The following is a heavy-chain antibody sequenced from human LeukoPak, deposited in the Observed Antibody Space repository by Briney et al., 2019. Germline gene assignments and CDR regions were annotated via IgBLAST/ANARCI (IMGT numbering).Heavy chain of an antibody. CDR3: ARPDSSGYYDDAFDI. J-gene: IGHJ3*02. V-gene: IGHV5-51*01. CDR2: IYPGDSDT. Sequence: GESLKISCKGSGYSFTSYWIGWVRQMPGKGLEWMGIIYPGDSDTRYSPPFQGQVTISADKSISTAYLQWSSLKASDTAMYYCARPDSSGYYDDAFDIWGQGTMVTVSS. D-gene: IGHD3-22*01. CDR1: GYSFTSYW.